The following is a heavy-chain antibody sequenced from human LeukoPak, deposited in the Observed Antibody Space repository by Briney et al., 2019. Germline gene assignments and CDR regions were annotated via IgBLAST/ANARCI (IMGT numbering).Heavy chain of an antibody. CDR1: GGSFSGYY. CDR3: ARVYDFWSGYPNWFDP. Sequence: SETLSLTCAVYGGSFSGYYWSWIRQPPGKGLEWIGEINHSGSTNYNPSLKSRVTISVDTSKNQFSLKLSSVTAADTAVYYCARVYDFWSGYPNWFDPWGQGTLVTVSS. CDR2: INHSGST. V-gene: IGHV4-34*01. J-gene: IGHJ5*02. D-gene: IGHD3-3*01.